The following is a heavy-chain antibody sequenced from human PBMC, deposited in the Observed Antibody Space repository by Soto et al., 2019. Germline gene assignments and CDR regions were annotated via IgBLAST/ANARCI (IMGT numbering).Heavy chain of an antibody. Sequence: PGGSLRLSCSASGFTFSSYAMHWVRQAPGKGLEYVSAISSNGGSTYYADSVKGRFTISRDNSKNTLYLQMNSLRAEDTAVYYCADNFGDYYDSSGYPGVSGHWGQGTLVTVSS. CDR3: ADNFGDYYDSSGYPGVSGH. CDR1: GFTFSSYA. CDR2: ISSNGGST. J-gene: IGHJ4*02. V-gene: IGHV3-64*04. D-gene: IGHD3-22*01.